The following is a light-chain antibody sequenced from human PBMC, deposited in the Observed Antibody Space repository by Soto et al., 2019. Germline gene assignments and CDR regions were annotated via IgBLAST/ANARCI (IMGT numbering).Light chain of an antibody. Sequence: QSVLTQPASVSGSPGQSITISCTGTSSDVGSYNLVSWYQQYPGKAPKLMIYEGSKRPSGISNRFSGSKSGNTASLTISGLQAEDEADYYCCSYAGGKEVFGGGTKVTVL. CDR3: CSYAGGKEV. CDR1: SSDVGSYNL. V-gene: IGLV2-23*01. CDR2: EGS. J-gene: IGLJ3*02.